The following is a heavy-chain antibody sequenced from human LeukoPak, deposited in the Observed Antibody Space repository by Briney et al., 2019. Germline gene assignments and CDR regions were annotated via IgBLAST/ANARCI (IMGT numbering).Heavy chain of an antibody. J-gene: IGHJ3*02. CDR1: GFTFSSYE. V-gene: IGHV3-21*01. Sequence: GGSLRLSCAASGFTFSSYEMNWVRQAPGKGLEWVSSISSSSYIYYADSVKGRFTISRDNAKNSLYLQMNSLRAEDTAVYYCARPPMVRGVIITGDDVFDIWGQGTMVTVSS. CDR3: ARPPMVRGVIITGDDVFDI. D-gene: IGHD3-10*01. CDR2: ISSSSYI.